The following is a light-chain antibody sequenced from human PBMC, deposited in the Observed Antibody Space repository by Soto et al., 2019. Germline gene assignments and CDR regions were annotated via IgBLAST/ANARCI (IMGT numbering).Light chain of an antibody. Sequence: EFVFTQSPGTLSLSPGERATLSCRASQTVRNNYLAWYQQKPGQPPMLLIYDASSRDTGIPDRFSGGGSGTDFTLTISSLEPEDFAVYYCQQFSSYPLTFGGGTKVDIK. CDR1: QTVRNNY. CDR3: QQFSSYPLT. J-gene: IGKJ4*01. V-gene: IGKV3-20*01. CDR2: DAS.